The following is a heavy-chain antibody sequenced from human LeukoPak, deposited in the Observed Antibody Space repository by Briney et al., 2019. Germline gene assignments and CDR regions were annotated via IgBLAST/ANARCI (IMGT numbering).Heavy chain of an antibody. CDR2: INWNGGST. J-gene: IGHJ4*02. CDR1: GFTFSSYS. CDR3: AREGDTASFDY. D-gene: IGHD5-18*01. V-gene: IGHV3-20*04. Sequence: GGSLRLSCAASGFTFSSYSMSWVRQAPGKGLEWVSGINWNGGSTGYADSVKGRFTISRDNAKNSLYLQMNSLRAEDTALYYCAREGDTASFDYWGQGTLVTVSS.